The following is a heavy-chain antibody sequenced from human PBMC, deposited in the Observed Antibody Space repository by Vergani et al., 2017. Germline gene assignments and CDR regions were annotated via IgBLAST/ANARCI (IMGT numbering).Heavy chain of an antibody. Sequence: QVQLVQSGAEVKKPGASVKVSCKASGYTFTSYGISWVRQAPGQGLEWMGWISAYNGNTNYPQKFQGRVTMTTDTSTSTAYMELRSLRSDDTAVYYCARDRNYDILASPNYYFDYWGQGTLVTVSS. CDR1: GYTFTSYG. D-gene: IGHD3-9*01. CDR2: ISAYNGNT. J-gene: IGHJ4*02. CDR3: ARDRNYDILASPNYYFDY. V-gene: IGHV1-18*04.